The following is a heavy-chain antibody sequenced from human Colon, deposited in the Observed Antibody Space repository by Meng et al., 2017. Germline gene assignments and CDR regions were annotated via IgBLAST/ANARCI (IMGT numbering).Heavy chain of an antibody. D-gene: IGHD1-26*01. V-gene: IGHV3-53*01. CDR3: ARNSGSYPYYFDY. J-gene: IGHJ4*02. Sequence: GESLKISCAASGFTVSSYYLSWVRQAPGKGLEWVSIIYSGGSTYHADSVMGRFTISRDNSKNTLYLQMNSLRAEDTAVYYCARNSGSYPYYFDYWGQGSLVTVSS. CDR2: IYSGGST. CDR1: GFTVSSYY.